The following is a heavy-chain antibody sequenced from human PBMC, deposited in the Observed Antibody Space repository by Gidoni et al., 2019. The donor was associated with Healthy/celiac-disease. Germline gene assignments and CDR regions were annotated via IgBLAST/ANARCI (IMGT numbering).Heavy chain of an antibody. CDR1: GFTFRSYA. V-gene: IGHV3-23*01. CDR3: AKGGWAAAAINWFDP. Sequence: EVQLLESGGGLVQPGGSLRLSCAASGFTFRSYAMSWVRQAPGQGLEWVSAISGSGGSTYYADSVKGRFTISRDNSKNTLYLQMNSLRAEDTAVYYCAKGGWAAAAINWFDPWGQGTLVTVSS. J-gene: IGHJ5*02. D-gene: IGHD2-2*02. CDR2: ISGSGGST.